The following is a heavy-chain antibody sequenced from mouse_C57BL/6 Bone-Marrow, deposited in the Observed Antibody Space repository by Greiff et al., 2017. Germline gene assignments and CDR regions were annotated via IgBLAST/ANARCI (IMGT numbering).Heavy chain of an antibody. CDR1: GYTFTNYW. CDR2: MHPNGGSP. D-gene: IGHD2-4*01. V-gene: IGHV1-64*01. CDR3: ASSYDYDGYTMDF. J-gene: IGHJ4*01. Sequence: QVQLQQPGAELVKPGASVKLSCKASGYTFTNYWMHWVKQRPGQGLEWIGMMHPNGGSPDYNEKFKSEATLSVDKSSRTAYMELSSLTSEDSAVYYCASSYDYDGYTMDFWGQGTAVTVSS.